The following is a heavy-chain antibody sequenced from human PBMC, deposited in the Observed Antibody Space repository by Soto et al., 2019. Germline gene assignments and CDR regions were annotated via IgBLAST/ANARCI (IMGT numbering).Heavy chain of an antibody. Sequence: SVKVSCKASGGTFSSYAISWVRQAPGQGLEWMGGIIPIFGTANYAQKFQGRVTITADESTSTAYMELSSLRSEDTAVYYCARVEVVTAARGHYYYGMDVWGQGTPVTVSS. CDR1: GGTFSSYA. V-gene: IGHV1-69*13. D-gene: IGHD2-2*01. CDR3: ARVEVVTAARGHYYYGMDV. J-gene: IGHJ6*02. CDR2: IIPIFGTA.